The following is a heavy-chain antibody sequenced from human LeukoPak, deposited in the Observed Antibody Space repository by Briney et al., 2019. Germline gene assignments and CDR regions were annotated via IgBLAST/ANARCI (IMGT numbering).Heavy chain of an antibody. J-gene: IGHJ4*02. D-gene: IGHD6-19*01. Sequence: GRSLRLSCAASGFTFSSYGMHWVRQAPGKGLEWVAVISYDGSNKYYADSVKGRFTISRDNSKNTLYLQMNSLRAEDTAVYYCARESSSGWNYFDYWGQGTLVTVSS. CDR1: GFTFSSYG. V-gene: IGHV3-30*03. CDR2: ISYDGSNK. CDR3: ARESSSGWNYFDY.